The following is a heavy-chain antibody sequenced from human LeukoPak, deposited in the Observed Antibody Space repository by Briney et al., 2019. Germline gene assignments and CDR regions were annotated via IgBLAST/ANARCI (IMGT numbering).Heavy chain of an antibody. CDR1: GFTFSNYR. D-gene: IGHD6-19*01. CDR2: SNAAGSPV. J-gene: IGHJ4*02. Sequence: GGSLRLTCTGSGFTFSNYRMTWVRQAPGKGLEWISYSNAAGSPVSYAESVQGRFTISRDNAKNSLYLEMNSLRDDDTAVYYCARDRSLSVAGTFDFWGQGSLVTVSS. CDR3: ARDRSLSVAGTFDF. V-gene: IGHV3-48*02.